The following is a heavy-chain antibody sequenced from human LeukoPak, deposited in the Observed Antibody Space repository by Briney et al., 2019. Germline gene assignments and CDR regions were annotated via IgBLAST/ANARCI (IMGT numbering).Heavy chain of an antibody. D-gene: IGHD6-13*01. CDR1: GGTFSSYA. J-gene: IGHJ6*02. CDR3: AREEYSSSWYGVYYYGMDV. CDR2: IIPIFGTA. Sequence: VASVKVSCEASGGTFSSYAISWVRQAPGQGLEWMGGIIPIFGTANYAQKFQGRVTITADESTSTAYMELSSLRSEDTAVYYCAREEYSSSWYGVYYYGMDVWGQGTTVTVSS. V-gene: IGHV1-69*13.